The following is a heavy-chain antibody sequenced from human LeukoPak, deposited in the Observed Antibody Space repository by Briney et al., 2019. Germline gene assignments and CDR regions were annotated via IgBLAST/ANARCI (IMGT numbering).Heavy chain of an antibody. CDR1: GYTFTGYY. J-gene: IGHJ4*02. D-gene: IGHD2-2*02. CDR3: ARGDDIVVVPAAIIDY. V-gene: IGHV1-2*06. Sequence: GASVKVSCKASGYTFTGYYMHWVRQAPGQGLEWMERINPNSGGTNYAQKFQGRVTMTRDTSISTAYMELSRLRSDDTAVYYCARGDDIVVVPAAIIDYWGQGTLVTVSS. CDR2: INPNSGGT.